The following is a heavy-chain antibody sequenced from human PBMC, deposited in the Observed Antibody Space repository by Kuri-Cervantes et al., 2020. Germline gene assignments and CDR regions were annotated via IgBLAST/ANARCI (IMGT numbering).Heavy chain of an antibody. CDR3: ARGSFLVDTYYMEV. V-gene: IGHV1-2*02. CDR1: GYTFTSSD. Sequence: ASVKVSCKASGYTFTSSDIHWVRQAPGHGLEWMGWINPKDGDTNYVQKFKGRVTMSRDTSISTVYMERGNLRSDDTAVNYCARGSFLVDTYYMEVWGKGTTVTVSS. J-gene: IGHJ6*03. D-gene: IGHD3-3*01. CDR2: INPKDGDT.